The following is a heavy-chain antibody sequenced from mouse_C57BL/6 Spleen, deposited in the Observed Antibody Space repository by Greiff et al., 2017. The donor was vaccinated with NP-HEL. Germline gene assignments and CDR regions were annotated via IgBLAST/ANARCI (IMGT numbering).Heavy chain of an antibody. J-gene: IGHJ4*01. Sequence: VQLQQSGPELVKPGASVKISCKASGYAFSSSWMNWVKQRPGKGLEWIGRIYPGDGDTNYNGKFKGKATLTADKSSSTAYMQLSSLTSEESAVYFCARGIYYDYDDAMDYWGQGTSVTVSS. V-gene: IGHV1-82*01. CDR1: GYAFSSSW. CDR3: ARGIYYDYDDAMDY. CDR2: IYPGDGDT. D-gene: IGHD2-4*01.